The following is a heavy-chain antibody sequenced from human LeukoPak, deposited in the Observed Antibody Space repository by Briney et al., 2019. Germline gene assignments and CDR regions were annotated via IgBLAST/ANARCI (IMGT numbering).Heavy chain of an antibody. CDR3: ARDFDDVNGDYYYIPDY. Sequence: GGSLRPSCAASGFQLSRNGVHWVRQAPGKGLEWVAFVRYDGTKKFYGDSVRGRFTISRDNSKNTVYLQMNSLRDDDTAVYYCARDFDDVNGDYYYIPDYWGQGILVTVSS. V-gene: IGHV3-30*02. CDR1: GFQLSRNG. CDR2: VRYDGTKK. D-gene: IGHD3-10*01. J-gene: IGHJ4*02.